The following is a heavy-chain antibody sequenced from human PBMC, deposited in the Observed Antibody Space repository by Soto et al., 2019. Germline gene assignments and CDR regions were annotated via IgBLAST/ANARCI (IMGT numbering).Heavy chain of an antibody. CDR3: ARARTAPGTPEVGFDY. Sequence: GGSLRLSCAAFGFSFSTYAMHWVRQAPGKGLEWVAVISYDGNEEYYADAVKGQFTISRDNSKDTLYLQMSSLRPDDTAVYFCARARTAPGTPEVGFDYWGQGTLVTVSS. D-gene: IGHD6-13*01. CDR1: GFSFSTYA. CDR2: ISYDGNEE. V-gene: IGHV3-30-3*01. J-gene: IGHJ4*02.